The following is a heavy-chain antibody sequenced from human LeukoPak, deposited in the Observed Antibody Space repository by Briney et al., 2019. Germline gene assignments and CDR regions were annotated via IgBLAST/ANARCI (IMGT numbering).Heavy chain of an antibody. J-gene: IGHJ4*02. CDR2: ISGSGGST. Sequence: GGCLRLSCAASGFTFSSYAMSWVRQAPGKGLEWVSAISGSGGSTYYADSVKGRFTISRDNSKNTLYLQMNSLRAEDTAVYYCAKDWVGYSYGFDYWGQGTLVTVSS. CDR1: GFTFSSYA. V-gene: IGHV3-23*01. D-gene: IGHD5-18*01. CDR3: AKDWVGYSYGFDY.